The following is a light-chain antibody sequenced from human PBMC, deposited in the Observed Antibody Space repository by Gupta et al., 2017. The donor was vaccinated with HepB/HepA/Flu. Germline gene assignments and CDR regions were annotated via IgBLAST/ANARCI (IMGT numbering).Light chain of an antibody. CDR3: QQDNSYST. J-gene: IGKJ1*01. CDR2: KAS. V-gene: IGKV1-5*03. CDR1: QSISSW. Sequence: MSQYPSTLSASVGDRVTITCRASQSISSWLAWYQQKPGKAPKLLIYKASSLDSGVPSRFSGSGSGTEFTLTISSLQPEDFATYYCQQDNSYSTFGQGTKVEIK.